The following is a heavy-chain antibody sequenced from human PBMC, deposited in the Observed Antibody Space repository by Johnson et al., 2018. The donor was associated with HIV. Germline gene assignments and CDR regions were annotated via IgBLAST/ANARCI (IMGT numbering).Heavy chain of an antibody. V-gene: IGHV3-23*04. CDR2: ISGSGGST. Sequence: VQLVESGGGVVQPGGSLRLSCAASGFPFSSYGMHWVRQAPGKGLEWVSAISGSGGSTYYADSVKGRFTISRDNSKNTLYLQMNSLRAEDTALYYCARAGDAFDIWCQGTVVTVSS. CDR3: ARAGDAFDI. CDR1: GFPFSSYG. J-gene: IGHJ3*02.